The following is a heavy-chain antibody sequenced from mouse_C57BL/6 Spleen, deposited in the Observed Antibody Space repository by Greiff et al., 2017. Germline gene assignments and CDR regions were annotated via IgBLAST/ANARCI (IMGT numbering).Heavy chain of an antibody. V-gene: IGHV1-26*01. CDR1: GYTFTDYY. CDR2: INPNNGGT. J-gene: IGHJ2*01. Sequence: VQLQQSGPELVKPGASVKISCKASGYTFTDYYMNWVKQSHGKSLEWIGDINPNNGGTSYNQKFKGKATLTVDKSSSTAYMELRSLTSEDSAVYYCAREGWSTLDYWGQGTTLTVSS. D-gene: IGHD5-1*01. CDR3: AREGWSTLDY.